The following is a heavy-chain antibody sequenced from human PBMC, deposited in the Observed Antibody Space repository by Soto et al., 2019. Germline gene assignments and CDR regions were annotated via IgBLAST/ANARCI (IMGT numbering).Heavy chain of an antibody. CDR1: GFTFSSYS. D-gene: IGHD1-26*01. CDR3: AREGWELHRAFDI. V-gene: IGHV3-21*01. CDR2: ISSSSSYI. J-gene: IGHJ3*02. Sequence: GGSLRLSCAASGFTFSSYSMNWVRQAPGKGLEWVSSISSSSSYIYYADSVKGRFTISRDNAKNSLYLQMNSLRAEDTAVYYCAREGWELHRAFDIWGQGTMVTVSS.